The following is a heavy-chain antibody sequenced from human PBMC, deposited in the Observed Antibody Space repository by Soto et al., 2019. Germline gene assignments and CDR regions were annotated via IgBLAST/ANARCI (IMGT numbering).Heavy chain of an antibody. V-gene: IGHV3-23*01. CDR3: AKGPIFGVENIYDY. J-gene: IGHJ4*02. D-gene: IGHD3-3*01. CDR2: MSGSGGTA. Sequence: EVQLLESGGGLVQPGGSLRLSGAASGFTFSSYAMSWVRQAPGKGLEWVSGMSGSGGTAYYRDSGKGRFTISRDNPKQTLYLQMNSLRAEDTALYYCAKGPIFGVENIYDYWGQGTLVTVSS. CDR1: GFTFSSYA.